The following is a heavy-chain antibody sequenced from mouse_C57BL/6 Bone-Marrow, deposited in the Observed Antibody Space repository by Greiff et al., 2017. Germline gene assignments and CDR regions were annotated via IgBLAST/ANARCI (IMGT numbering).Heavy chain of an antibody. CDR2: ISDGGSYT. Sequence: EVKLVESGGGLVKPGGSLKLSCAASGFTFSSYAMSWVRQTPEKRLEWVATISDGGSYTYYPDNVKGRFTISRDNAKNNLYLQMSHLKSEDTAMYYCARDWILRFLFDYWGQGTTLTVSS. D-gene: IGHD1-1*01. V-gene: IGHV5-4*01. CDR1: GFTFSSYA. J-gene: IGHJ2*01. CDR3: ARDWILRFLFDY.